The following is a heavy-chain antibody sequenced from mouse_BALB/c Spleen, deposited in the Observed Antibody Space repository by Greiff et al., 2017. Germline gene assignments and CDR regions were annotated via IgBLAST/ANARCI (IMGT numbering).Heavy chain of an antibody. CDR2: ISSGGSYT. CDR1: GFTFSSYA. V-gene: IGHV5-9-4*01. CDR3: ARGEVRRYYAMDY. Sequence: EVMLVESGGGLVKPGGSLKLSCAASGFTFSSYAMSWVRQSPEKRLEWVAEISSGGSYTYYPDTVTGRFTISRDNAKNTLYLEMSSLRSEDTAMYYCARGEVRRYYAMDYWGQGTSVTVSS. J-gene: IGHJ4*01. D-gene: IGHD2-14*01.